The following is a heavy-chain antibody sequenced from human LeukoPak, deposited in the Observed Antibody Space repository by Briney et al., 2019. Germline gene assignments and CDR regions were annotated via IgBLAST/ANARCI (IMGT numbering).Heavy chain of an antibody. CDR2: IIPIFGTA. CDR1: GGTFSSYA. V-gene: IGHV1-69*05. D-gene: IGHD3-22*01. CDR3: ARERYYDSSGYFY. Sequence: ASVKVSCKASGGTFSSYAISWVRQAPGQGLEWMGGIIPIFGTANYAQKLQGRVTMTTDTSTSTAYMELRSLRSDDTAVYYCARERYYDSSGYFYWGQGTLVTVSS. J-gene: IGHJ4*02.